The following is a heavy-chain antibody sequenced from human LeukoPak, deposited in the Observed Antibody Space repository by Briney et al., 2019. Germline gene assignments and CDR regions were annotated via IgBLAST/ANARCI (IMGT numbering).Heavy chain of an antibody. J-gene: IGHJ4*02. CDR1: GDSISSYY. D-gene: IGHD6-13*01. CDR2: VYPSRNT. Sequence: PSETLSLTCTVSGDSISSYYWNWIRQPAGKGLEWIGRVYPSRNTNYNPSLKSRILILVETSKNQFSLKLISVTAADTSVYYCARALAAAGDYFDSWGQGTLVTVSS. CDR3: ARALAAAGDYFDS. V-gene: IGHV4-4*07.